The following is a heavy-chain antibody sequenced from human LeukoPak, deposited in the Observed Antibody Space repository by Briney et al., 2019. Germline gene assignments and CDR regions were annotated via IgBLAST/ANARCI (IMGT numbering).Heavy chain of an antibody. Sequence: GGTLRLSCAASGFTYSSCALSWVRQAPGKGLEGVSTLNDSGNSIYYADSVEGRFTISRDNCKDTLYLQMDSLRAGDTAVYYCAKDPIFSGSYGVFDFWGQGTRDTVSS. J-gene: IGHJ4*02. D-gene: IGHD1-26*01. CDR2: LNDSGNSI. V-gene: IGHV3-23*01. CDR1: GFTYSSCA. CDR3: AKDPIFSGSYGVFDF.